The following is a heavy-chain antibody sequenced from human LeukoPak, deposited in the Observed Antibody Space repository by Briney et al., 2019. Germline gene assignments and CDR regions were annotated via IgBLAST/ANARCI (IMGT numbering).Heavy chain of an antibody. V-gene: IGHV3-21*01. CDR3: ASGTDYGFSVY. D-gene: IGHD4-17*01. CDR1: GYTFSNYT. CDR2: ISTSPSYV. J-gene: IGHJ4*02. Sequence: GGSLRLSCAASGYTFSNYTMNWVRQAPGKGLEWVSSISTSPSYVYYADSLKRRFTISRDNPQNSLYLQMRSLRVEDTAVYYCASGTDYGFSVYWGQGTLVSVSS.